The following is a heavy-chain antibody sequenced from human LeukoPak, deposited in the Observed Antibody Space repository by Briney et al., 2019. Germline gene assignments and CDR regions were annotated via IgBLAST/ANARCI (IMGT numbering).Heavy chain of an antibody. CDR2: IWYDGSNK. J-gene: IGHJ6*02. CDR3: ARVGDWSNYFGMDA. CDR1: GFTFSSCG. V-gene: IGHV3-33*01. Sequence: GRSLRLSCAASGFTFSSCGMHWVRQAPGKGLEWVAVIWYDGSNKYYADSVKGRFTISRDNSKNTLYLQMNSLRADDTAVYYCARVGDWSNYFGMDAWGQGTTVSVSS. D-gene: IGHD3-16*01.